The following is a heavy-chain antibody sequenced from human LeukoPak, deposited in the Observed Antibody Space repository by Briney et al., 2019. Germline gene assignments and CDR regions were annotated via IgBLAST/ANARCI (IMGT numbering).Heavy chain of an antibody. CDR2: INPSGGSI. V-gene: IGHV1-46*01. Sequence: ASVKVSCKASGYTFTSYYMHWVRQAPGQGLEWMGIINPSGGSISYAQKFQGRVTITADESTSTAYMELSSLRSEDTAVYYCGFSGYYYGEFYYYYYGMDVWGQGTTVTVSS. J-gene: IGHJ6*02. D-gene: IGHD3-22*01. CDR3: GFSGYYYGEFYYYYYGMDV. CDR1: GYTFTSYY.